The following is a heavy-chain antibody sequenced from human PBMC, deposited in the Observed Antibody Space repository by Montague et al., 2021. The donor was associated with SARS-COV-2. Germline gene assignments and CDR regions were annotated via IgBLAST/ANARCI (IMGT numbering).Heavy chain of an antibody. CDR2: TSGSST. D-gene: IGHD3-3*01. V-gene: IGHV3-23*01. Sequence: SLRLSCAASGISFDTYAMSWVRQTPGSLLEWVASTSGSSTFHAGSVMGRFTISRDKSKNTLYLQMNSLRAEDTAVYYCAKGGPGFGDFWSGWLYYFDSGGQGTLVTVSS. CDR1: GISFDTYA. CDR3: AKGGPGFGDFWSGWLYYFDS. J-gene: IGHJ4*02.